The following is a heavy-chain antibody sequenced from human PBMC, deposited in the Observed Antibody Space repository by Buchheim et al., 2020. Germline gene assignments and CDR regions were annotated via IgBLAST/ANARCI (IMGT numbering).Heavy chain of an antibody. J-gene: IGHJ4*02. CDR2: ISYDGSNK. CDR3: ARDRSITMIVVAPDY. CDR1: GFTFSSYA. Sequence: QVQLVESGGGVVQPGRYLRLSCAASGFTFSSYAMHWVRQAPGKGLEWVAVISYDGSNKYYADSVKGRFTISRDNSKNTLYLQMNSLRAEDTAVYYCARDRSITMIVVAPDYWGQGTL. D-gene: IGHD3-22*01. V-gene: IGHV3-30*04.